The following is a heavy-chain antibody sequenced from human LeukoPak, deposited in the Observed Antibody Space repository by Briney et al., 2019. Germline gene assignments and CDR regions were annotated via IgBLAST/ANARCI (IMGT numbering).Heavy chain of an antibody. J-gene: IGHJ4*02. CDR3: ARGGVYYDTSAYSDY. D-gene: IGHD3-22*01. V-gene: IGHV4-39*07. CDR2: IYYSGST. CDR1: GGSISSSSYY. Sequence: SETLSLTCTVSGGSISSSSYYWGWIRQPPGKGLEWIGSIYYSGSTYYNPSLKSRVTISEDTSKNQFSLKLSSVTAADTAVYYCARGGVYYDTSAYSDYWGQGTLVTVSS.